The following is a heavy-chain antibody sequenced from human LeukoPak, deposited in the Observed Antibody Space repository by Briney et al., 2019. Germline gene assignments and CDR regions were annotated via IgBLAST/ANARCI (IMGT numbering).Heavy chain of an antibody. J-gene: IGHJ4*02. D-gene: IGHD4-23*01. Sequence: GPSVKVSCKAPGYAFTGYYIHWVRQAPGQGLEWMGRINPNSGGTNYAQNFQGRVTMTRDTSISTAYMELTRLRSDDTAVYYCAREKYDGKSWDSWGQGTLVTVSS. CDR1: GYAFTGYY. CDR3: AREKYDGKSWDS. V-gene: IGHV1-2*06. CDR2: INPNSGGT.